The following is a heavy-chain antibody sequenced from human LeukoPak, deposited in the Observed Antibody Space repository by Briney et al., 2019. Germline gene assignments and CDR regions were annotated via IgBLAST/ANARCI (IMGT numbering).Heavy chain of an antibody. D-gene: IGHD6-6*01. CDR3: ARDGSSSPGDPLDY. V-gene: IGHV4-59*12. CDR1: GGSISSYY. CDR2: IYYSGST. J-gene: IGHJ4*02. Sequence: SETLSLTCTVSGGSISSYYWSWIRQPPGKGLEWIGYIYYSGSTNYNPSLKSRVTISVDTSKNQFSLQLNSVTPEDTAVYYCARDGSSSPGDPLDYWGQGTLVTVSS.